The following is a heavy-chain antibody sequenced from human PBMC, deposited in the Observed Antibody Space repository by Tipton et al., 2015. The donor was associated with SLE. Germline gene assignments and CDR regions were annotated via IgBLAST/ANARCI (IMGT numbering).Heavy chain of an antibody. CDR3: ARDRDIVLEPVPIPPAFDI. V-gene: IGHV4-31*03. CDR1: RGSIRSGGGY. CDR2: IYYSGNT. Sequence: TLSLTCTVSRGSIRSGGGYWSWIRQHPGKGLEWIGYIYYSGNTFYNPSLKSRVAVSADTSKNQFSLKLSSVTAADTAVYYCARDRDIVLEPVPIPPAFDIWGRGTMVTVSS. J-gene: IGHJ3*02. D-gene: IGHD2-2*02.